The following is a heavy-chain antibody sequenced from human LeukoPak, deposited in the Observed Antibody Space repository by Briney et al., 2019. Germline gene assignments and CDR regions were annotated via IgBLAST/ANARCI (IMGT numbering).Heavy chain of an antibody. CDR2: IYYSGST. V-gene: IGHV4-59*01. CDR1: GGSISSYY. J-gene: IGHJ5*02. D-gene: IGHD3-9*01. Sequence: SETLSLTCTVSGGSISSYYWSWIRQPPGKGLEWIGYIYYSGSTNYNPSLKSRVTISVDTSKNQFSLKLSSVTAADTAVCYCARGGYYDILTGYYEGVSFDPWGQGTLVTVSS. CDR3: ARGGYYDILTGYYEGVSFDP.